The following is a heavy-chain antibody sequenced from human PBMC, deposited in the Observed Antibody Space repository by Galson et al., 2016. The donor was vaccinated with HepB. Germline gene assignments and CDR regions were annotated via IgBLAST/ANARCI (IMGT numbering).Heavy chain of an antibody. V-gene: IGHV2-70*11. CDR2: IDWDDDK. Sequence: PALVKPTQTLTLTCTFSGFSLNTTGMCVNWIRQPPGKALEWLARIDWDDDKYYNTSLKTRLTISKDTSKNQVVLIMTNMDPGDTATYYCARCFGPYYFDYWGQGTPVTVSS. CDR1: GFSLNTTGMC. J-gene: IGHJ4*02. CDR3: ARCFGPYYFDY. D-gene: IGHD3-10*01.